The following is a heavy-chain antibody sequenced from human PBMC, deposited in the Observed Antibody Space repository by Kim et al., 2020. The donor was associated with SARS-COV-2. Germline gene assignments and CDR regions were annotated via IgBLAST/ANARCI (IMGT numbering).Heavy chain of an antibody. D-gene: IGHD3-9*01. CDR2: ISAYNGNT. CDR3: AREDYDILTGPTYAFDI. CDR1: GYTFTSYG. V-gene: IGHV1-18*01. Sequence: ASVKVSCKASGYTFTSYGISWVRQAPGQGLEWMGWISAYNGNTNYAQKLQGRVTMTTDTSTSTAYMELRSLRSDDTAVYYCAREDYDILTGPTYAFDIWGQGTMVTVSS. J-gene: IGHJ3*02.